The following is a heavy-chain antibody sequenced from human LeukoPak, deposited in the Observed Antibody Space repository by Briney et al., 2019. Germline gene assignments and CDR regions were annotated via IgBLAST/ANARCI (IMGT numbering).Heavy chain of an antibody. CDR2: IYYSGST. J-gene: IGHJ4*02. CDR3: ARTPPNWGADY. CDR1: GGSISSSSHY. D-gene: IGHD7-27*01. Sequence: SETLSLTCTVSGGSISSSSHYWGWIRQPPGKGLEWLGSIYYSGSTFDNPSLKSRVTISVDTSKNQFSLKLNSVTAADTAVYYCARTPPNWGADYWGQGTLVTVSS. V-gene: IGHV4-39*01.